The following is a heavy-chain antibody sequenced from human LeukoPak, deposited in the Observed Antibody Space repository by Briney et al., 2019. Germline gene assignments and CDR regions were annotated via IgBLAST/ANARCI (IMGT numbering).Heavy chain of an antibody. Sequence: SETLSLTCTVSGGSMTNYYWNWIRQPPGKGLEWIGYISASGTTNYNPSLMSRVTISVDTSKNQFSLKLSSVSAADTAVYYCARGLRYYYYYMDVWGKGTTVTVSS. CDR3: ARGLRYYYYYMDV. CDR1: GGSMTNYY. V-gene: IGHV4-4*09. J-gene: IGHJ6*03. CDR2: ISASGTT.